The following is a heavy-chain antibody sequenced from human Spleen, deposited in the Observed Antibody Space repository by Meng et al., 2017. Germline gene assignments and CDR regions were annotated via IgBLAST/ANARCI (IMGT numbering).Heavy chain of an antibody. CDR1: DYSITRGYY. D-gene: IGHD6-19*01. Sequence: SETLSLTCAVSDYSITRGYYWGWIRQPPGKGLEWIGNIYHSGTTYYNPSLKSRVTISVDTSKNQFSLKLSSVTAADTAVYYCARDRIAVAGGNWFDPWGQGTLVTVSS. J-gene: IGHJ5*02. CDR2: IYHSGTT. CDR3: ARDRIAVAGGNWFDP. V-gene: IGHV4-38-2*02.